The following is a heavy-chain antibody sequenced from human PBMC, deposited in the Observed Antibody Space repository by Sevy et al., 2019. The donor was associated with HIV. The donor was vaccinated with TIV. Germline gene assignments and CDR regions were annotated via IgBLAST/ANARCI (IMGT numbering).Heavy chain of an antibody. CDR2: ISSSSSTI. V-gene: IGHV3-48*02. CDR1: GFTFSSYS. J-gene: IGHJ4*02. D-gene: IGHD5-18*01. CDR3: AREEYSYGYQFDY. Sequence: GGSLRLSCSASGFTFSSYSMNWVRQAPGKGLEWVSYISSSSSTIYYADSVKGRFTISRDNAKNSLYLQMNSLRDEDTAVYYCAREEYSYGYQFDYWGQGTLVTVSS.